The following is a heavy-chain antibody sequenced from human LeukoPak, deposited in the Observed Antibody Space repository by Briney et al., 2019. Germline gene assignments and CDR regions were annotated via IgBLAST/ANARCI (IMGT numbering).Heavy chain of an antibody. J-gene: IGHJ4*02. CDR3: ARASVYGDTGIFDY. V-gene: IGHV3-20*01. Sequence: WIRQPPGKGLEWVSGINWNGGSTGYADSVKGRFTISRDNAKNSLYLQMNSLRAEDTALYHCARASVYGDTGIFDYWGQGTLVTVSS. D-gene: IGHD5/OR15-5a*01. CDR2: INWNGGST.